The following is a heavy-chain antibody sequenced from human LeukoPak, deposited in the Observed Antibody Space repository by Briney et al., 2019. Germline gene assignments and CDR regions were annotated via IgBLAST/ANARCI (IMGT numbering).Heavy chain of an antibody. V-gene: IGHV3-53*04. D-gene: IGHD5-24*01. CDR1: GISVSNDY. Sequence: GGSLRLSCAASGISVSNDYMSWVRQAPGKGLEWVSAIYADGYTRDAASVKGRLSISRHNSKNTVYLQMDNLRPEDTAVYYCARDRRGEKDFDVWGPGTMVTVSS. J-gene: IGHJ3*01. CDR2: IYADGYT. CDR3: ARDRRGEKDFDV.